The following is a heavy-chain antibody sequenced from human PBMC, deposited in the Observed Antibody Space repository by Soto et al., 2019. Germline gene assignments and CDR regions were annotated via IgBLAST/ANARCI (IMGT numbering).Heavy chain of an antibody. CDR2: ISGSGGST. D-gene: IGHD3-22*01. V-gene: IGHV3-23*01. CDR1: GFTFSSYA. CDR3: AKADHYYDSSGYLGWFDP. J-gene: IGHJ5*02. Sequence: GSLRLSCAASGFTFSSYAMSWVRQAPGKGLEWVSAISGSGGSTYYADSVKGRFTISRDNSKNTLYLQMNSLRAEDTAVYYCAKADHYYDSSGYLGWFDPWGQGTLVTVSS.